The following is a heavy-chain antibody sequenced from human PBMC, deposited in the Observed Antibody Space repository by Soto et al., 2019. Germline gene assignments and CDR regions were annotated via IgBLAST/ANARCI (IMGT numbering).Heavy chain of an antibody. V-gene: IGHV6-1*01. D-gene: IGHD3-22*01. J-gene: IGHJ4*02. CDR2: TYYRSKWHY. Sequence: SQTLSLTCAISGDSVSNNSVACNWVRQSPSRGLEWLGRTYYRSKWHYDYAPSVRSRITINPDTSKNHFSLQLNSVSPEDAAVYYCARVDRDILLRLPDYWGQGTLVTVSS. CDR1: GDSVSNNSVA. CDR3: ARVDRDILLRLPDY.